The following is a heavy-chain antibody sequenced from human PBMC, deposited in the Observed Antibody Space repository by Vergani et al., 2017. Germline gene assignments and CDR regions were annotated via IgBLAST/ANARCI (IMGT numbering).Heavy chain of an antibody. CDR1: GGSISSYY. J-gene: IGHJ3*02. CDR3: ARRYYDSSGYPIDI. D-gene: IGHD3-22*01. Sequence: QVQLQESGPGLVKPSETLSLTCTVSGGSISSYYWSWIRQPPGKGLEWIGYIYYSGSTNYNPSLKSRVTISVETSKNQFALKLSYVTASDTAVYYCARRYYDSSGYPIDIWGQGTMVTVSS. V-gene: IGHV4-59*08. CDR2: IYYSGST.